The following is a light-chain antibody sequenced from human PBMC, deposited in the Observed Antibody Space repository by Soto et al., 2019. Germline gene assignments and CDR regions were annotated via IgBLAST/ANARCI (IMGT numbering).Light chain of an antibody. Sequence: EIVMTQSPATLSVSPGERATLSCRASQSVSSNLAWYQQKPGQAPRLLIYGASTRATGIPARFSGSGSGTEFPLTISSLQSKDFAVYYCQQYNNWPRTFGQGTKVEIK. CDR3: QQYNNWPRT. CDR1: QSVSSN. V-gene: IGKV3-15*01. CDR2: GAS. J-gene: IGKJ1*01.